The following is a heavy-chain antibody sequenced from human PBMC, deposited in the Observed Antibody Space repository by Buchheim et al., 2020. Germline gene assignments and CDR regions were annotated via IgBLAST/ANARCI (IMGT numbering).Heavy chain of an antibody. V-gene: IGHV3-48*03. CDR3: ARGAYCGGDCYSSPFDY. CDR2: ISSSGSTI. J-gene: IGHJ4*02. D-gene: IGHD2-21*02. Sequence: EVQLVESGGGLVQPGGSLRLFCAASGFTFSSYEMNWVRQAPGKGLEWVSYISSSGSTIYYADSVKGRFTLFRDNAKNSLYLRMNSLRVEDTAVYYCARGAYCGGDCYSSPFDYWGQGTL. CDR1: GFTFSSYE.